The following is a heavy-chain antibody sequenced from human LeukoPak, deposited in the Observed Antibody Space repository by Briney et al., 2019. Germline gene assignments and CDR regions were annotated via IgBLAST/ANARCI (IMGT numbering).Heavy chain of an antibody. CDR1: GGSINGYN. CDR3: ARRPSSTWYFDY. CDR2: ISYSEST. D-gene: IGHD6-6*01. Sequence: SETLSPTCTVSGGSINGYNWSWIRQPPGKGLEWIGYISYSESTNYNTSLKSRVTTSVDTSKNQFSLKRSSVTAADTAVYYCARRPSSTWYFDYWGQGTLVTVSS. J-gene: IGHJ4*02. V-gene: IGHV4-59*08.